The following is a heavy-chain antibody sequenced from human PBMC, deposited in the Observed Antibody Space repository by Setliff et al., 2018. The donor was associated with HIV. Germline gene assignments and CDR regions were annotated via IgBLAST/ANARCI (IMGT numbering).Heavy chain of an antibody. D-gene: IGHD3-3*01. CDR2: ISGYTGST. CDR1: GYTFTSYS. V-gene: IGHV1-18*01. Sequence: GASVKVSCKASGYTFTSYSISWVRQAPGQGLQWMGWISGYTGSTKYAQKLQGRVTMTTDTSTTTAYLELRSLRSDDTAVYYCARDPISNYDFWSGYRGYFDYWGQGTLVTVSS. J-gene: IGHJ4*02. CDR3: ARDPISNYDFWSGYRGYFDY.